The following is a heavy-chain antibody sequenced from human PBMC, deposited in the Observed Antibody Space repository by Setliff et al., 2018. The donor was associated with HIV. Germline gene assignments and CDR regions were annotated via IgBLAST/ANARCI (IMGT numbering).Heavy chain of an antibody. CDR2: INHSGST. CDR3: AAWGPRYTYAPFFSDS. Sequence: PSETLSLTCIVSGYSISSGYYWTWIRQPPGKGLEWIGEINHSGSTNYSPSLKSRVTISVDASKNQFSLRLSSVTAADTAVYYCAAWGPRYTYAPFFSDSWGQGTLVTVSS. J-gene: IGHJ5*02. D-gene: IGHD2-2*01. CDR1: GYSISSGYY. V-gene: IGHV4-34*01.